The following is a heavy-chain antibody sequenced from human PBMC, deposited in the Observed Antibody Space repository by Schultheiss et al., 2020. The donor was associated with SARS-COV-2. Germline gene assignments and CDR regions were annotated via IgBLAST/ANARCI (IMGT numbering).Heavy chain of an antibody. CDR1: GFTFSSYS. CDR2: ISSSSSYI. J-gene: IGHJ4*02. CDR3: ARDDSSSWYYFDY. D-gene: IGHD6-13*01. V-gene: IGHV3-21*01. Sequence: GGSLRLSCAASGFTFSSYSMNWVRQAPGKGLEWVSSISSSSSYIYYADSVKGRFTISRDNAKNSLYLQMNSLRAEDTAVYYCARDDSSSWYYFDYWGQGTLVTVSS.